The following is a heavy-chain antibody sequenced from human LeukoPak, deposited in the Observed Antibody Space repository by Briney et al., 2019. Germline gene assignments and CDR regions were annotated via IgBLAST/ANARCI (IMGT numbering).Heavy chain of an antibody. Sequence: PGRSLRLSCAASGFTFSSYGMHWVRQAPGKGLEWVAGIWYDGSNKYYADSVKGRFTISRDNSKNTLYLQMNSLRAEDTAVYYCAKDNTAMVLYYFDYWGQGTLVTVSS. D-gene: IGHD5-18*01. J-gene: IGHJ4*02. V-gene: IGHV3-33*06. CDR1: GFTFSSYG. CDR3: AKDNTAMVLYYFDY. CDR2: IWYDGSNK.